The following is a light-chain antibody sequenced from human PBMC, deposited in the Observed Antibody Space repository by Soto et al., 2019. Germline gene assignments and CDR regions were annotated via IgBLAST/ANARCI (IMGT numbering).Light chain of an antibody. J-gene: IGLJ2*01. CDR1: NIGSKR. CDR3: QVWDSSSDHTV. CDR2: YDS. V-gene: IGLV3-21*04. Sequence: SSELTQPPSVSVAPGKTARITCGGTNIGSKRVHWYQQKPGQAPVLVIYYDSDRPSGIPERFSGSNSANTATLTISRVEAADEADYYCQVWDSSSDHTVLGGGTKLTVL.